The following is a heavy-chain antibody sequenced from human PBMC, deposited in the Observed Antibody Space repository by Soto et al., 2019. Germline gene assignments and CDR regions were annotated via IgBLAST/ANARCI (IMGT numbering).Heavy chain of an antibody. CDR3: ARDKAQFDT. J-gene: IGHJ5*02. CDR2: IYYSGST. Sequence: SQTLSLTCTVSCGSVSSGSYYLSWIRQPPGKVLEWIGYIYYSGSTNYNPSLKSRVTISVDTSKNQFSLKLSSVTAADTAVYYCARDKAQFDTWGQGTLVTVSS. CDR1: CGSVSSGSYY. V-gene: IGHV4-61*01.